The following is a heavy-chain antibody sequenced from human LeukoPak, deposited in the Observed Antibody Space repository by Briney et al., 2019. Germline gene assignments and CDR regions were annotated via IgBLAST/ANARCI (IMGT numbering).Heavy chain of an antibody. CDR3: ARVAYYRVTADQITDAFDV. Sequence: AGGSLRLSGAASGFTVSSHYMNWVRQAPGKGLQWVSVLYSDGTTYYADSVKGRFTISRDNSRSTLFLQMNSLRAEDTAVYFCARVAYYRVTADQITDAFDVWGRGTAVTVSS. V-gene: IGHV3-66*01. J-gene: IGHJ3*01. CDR2: LYSDGTT. CDR1: GFTVSSHY. D-gene: IGHD2-21*02.